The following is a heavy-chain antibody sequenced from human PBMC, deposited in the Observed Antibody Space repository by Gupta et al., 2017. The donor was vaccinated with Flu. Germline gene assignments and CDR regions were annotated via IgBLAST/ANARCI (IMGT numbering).Heavy chain of an antibody. CDR1: GFAFSNYW. D-gene: IGHD3-3*01. V-gene: IGHV3-7*01. J-gene: IGHJ4*02. Sequence: EVQLVESGGGLVEPGGSLRRSCAASGFAFSNYWMTWVRQAPGKGLARVANIKKEGKWKHHLDSVKGRYTISRDNTETLLYLQMNSLRAGDTAVYYCARVGEGGNFWSGYYSVDYWGQGSLVTVSS. CDR3: ARVGEGGNFWSGYYSVDY. CDR2: IKKEGKWK.